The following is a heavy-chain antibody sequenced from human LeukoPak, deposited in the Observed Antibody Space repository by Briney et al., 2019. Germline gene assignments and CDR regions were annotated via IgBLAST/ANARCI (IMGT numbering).Heavy chain of an antibody. V-gene: IGHV4-59*01. D-gene: IGHD1-1*01. CDR1: GDSIIGYY. CDR3: ARGERLGPDF. Sequence: SETLSLTCTVSGDSIIGYYWSWIRQPPGKGLEWIGYTHYSGSTNYNPSLKSRVTISVDTSRSHFSLKLSSATAADTAVYYCARGERLGPDFWGQGTLVTVSS. CDR2: THYSGST. J-gene: IGHJ4*02.